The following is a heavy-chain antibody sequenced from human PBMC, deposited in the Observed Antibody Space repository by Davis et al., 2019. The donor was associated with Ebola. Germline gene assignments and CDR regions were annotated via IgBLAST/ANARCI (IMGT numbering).Heavy chain of an antibody. Sequence: SETLSLTCTVSGGPIGTYYWNWIRQPPGKGLEWFGYLYRNGKTNYNSSLSSRVTISVDMSKSQVSLRLGSVTAADTAVYYCAREVRLPSGSYDYYYHGMDVWGRGTTVTVSS. V-gene: IGHV4-59*01. J-gene: IGHJ6*02. D-gene: IGHD3-16*01. CDR1: GGPIGTYY. CDR2: LYRNGKT. CDR3: AREVRLPSGSYDYYYHGMDV.